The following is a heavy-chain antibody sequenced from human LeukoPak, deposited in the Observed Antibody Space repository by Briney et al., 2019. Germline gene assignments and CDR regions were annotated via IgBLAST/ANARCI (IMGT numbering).Heavy chain of an antibody. CDR1: GGSISSSSYY. Sequence: PSETLSLTCTVYGGSISSSSYYWGWIRQPPGNGLEWIGSIYYSGSTHYNPSLKSRVTISVDTSKNQFSLKLSSVTAADTAVYYCASLRQYQPPYYYYYYYMDVWGKGTTVTVSS. V-gene: IGHV4-39*01. D-gene: IGHD2-2*01. CDR3: ASLRQYQPPYYYYYYYMDV. J-gene: IGHJ6*03. CDR2: IYYSGST.